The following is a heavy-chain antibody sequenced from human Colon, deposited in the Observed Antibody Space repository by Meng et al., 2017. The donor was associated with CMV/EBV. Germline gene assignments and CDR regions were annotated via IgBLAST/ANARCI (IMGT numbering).Heavy chain of an antibody. CDR2: LNPNSGDT. CDR3: ATISGGDFDF. J-gene: IGHJ4*02. CDR1: GYTFTGYF. D-gene: IGHD3-10*01. V-gene: IGHV1-2*02. Sequence: VQLVQSGAELKKPGASVKVSCKTSGYTFTGYFMFWVRQAPGQGLEWMGSLNPNSGDTNSAQKFHGRLTMTRDTSIHTAYMELGSLRSDDTAVYYCATISGGDFDFWGQGTLVTVSS.